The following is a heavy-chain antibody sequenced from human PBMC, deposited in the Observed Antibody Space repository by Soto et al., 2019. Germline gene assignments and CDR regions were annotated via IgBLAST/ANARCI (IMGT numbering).Heavy chain of an antibody. D-gene: IGHD5-18*01. CDR3: ARAQRGYSYAIGMDV. CDR2: IYYSGST. V-gene: IGHV4-59*01. J-gene: IGHJ6*02. Sequence: ASETLSLTCAVYGGSFSSYYWSWIRQPPGKGLEWIGYIYYSGSTNYNPSLKSRVTISVDTSKNQFSLKLSSVTAADTAVYYCARAQRGYSYAIGMDVWGQGTTVTVSS. CDR1: GGSFSSYY.